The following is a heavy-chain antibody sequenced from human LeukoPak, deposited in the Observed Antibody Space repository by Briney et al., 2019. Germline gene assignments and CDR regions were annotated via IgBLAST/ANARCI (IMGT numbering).Heavy chain of an antibody. D-gene: IGHD3-22*01. CDR1: GFTFNDYY. CDR3: ARERVYYDSSGYYFRDAFDI. V-gene: IGHV3-11*01. CDR2: ISSSGSTI. Sequence: GGSLRLSCAASGFTFNDYYVSWIRQAPGKGLEWVSYISSSGSTIYYADSVKGRFTISRDNAKNSLYLQMNSLRAEDTAVYYCARERVYYDSSGYYFRDAFDIWGQGTMVTVSS. J-gene: IGHJ3*02.